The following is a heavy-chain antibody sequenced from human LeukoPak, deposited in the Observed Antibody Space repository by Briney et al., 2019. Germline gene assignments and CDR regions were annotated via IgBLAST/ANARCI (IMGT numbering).Heavy chain of an antibody. CDR1: GFTFSGYW. CDR3: ARPPFGARDLVGY. CDR2: INSDGSST. D-gene: IGHD2-15*01. Sequence: GGSLRLSRAASGFTFSGYWMHWVRQAPGKGLVWVSRINSDGSSTSYADSVKGRFTISRDNAKNTLYLQMNSLRAEDTAVYYCARPPFGARDLVGYWGQGTLVTVSS. V-gene: IGHV3-74*01. J-gene: IGHJ4*02.